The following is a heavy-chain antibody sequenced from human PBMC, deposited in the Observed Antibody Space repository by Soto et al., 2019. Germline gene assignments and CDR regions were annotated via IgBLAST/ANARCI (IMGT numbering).Heavy chain of an antibody. V-gene: IGHV4-31*03. CDR2: IYYSGST. CDR3: ARGSRYDSSGYYSGYNWFDP. Sequence: KPSETLSLTCTVSGGSISSGGYYWSWIRQHPWKGLEWIGYIYYSGSTYYNPSLKSRVTISVDTSKNQFSLKLSSVTAADTAVYYCARGSRYDSSGYYSGYNWFDPWGQGXLVTVYS. CDR1: GGSISSGGYY. D-gene: IGHD3-22*01. J-gene: IGHJ5*02.